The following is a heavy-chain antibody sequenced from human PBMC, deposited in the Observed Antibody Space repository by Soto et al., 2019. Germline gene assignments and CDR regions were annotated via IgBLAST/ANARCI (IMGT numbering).Heavy chain of an antibody. CDR2: INPDGSAK. Sequence: GGSLRLSCAASGFTFSSYWMTWLRQAPGKGLEWVANINPDGSAKYYVDSVKGRFTISRDNAKNSLYLQMNSLRVEDTAVYYCEAPPTDNVYFNRWGQGALVTVSS. D-gene: IGHD3-16*01. CDR1: GFTFSSYW. V-gene: IGHV3-7*01. J-gene: IGHJ1*01. CDR3: EAPPTDNVYFNR.